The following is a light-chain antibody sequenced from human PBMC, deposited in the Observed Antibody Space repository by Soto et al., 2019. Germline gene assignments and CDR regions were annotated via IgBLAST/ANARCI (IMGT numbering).Light chain of an antibody. CDR2: GNR. V-gene: IGLV1-40*01. Sequence: QSVLTQPPSVSGAPGQSVTISCTESSSNIGTGYEVQWYQQLPGTVPRLLIFGNRNRTSGVPDRFSGSKSGASAFLAITGLQADDEADYYCQSYDTRLYYVFGSGTKVTVL. CDR3: QSYDTRLYYV. J-gene: IGLJ1*01. CDR1: SSNIGTGYE.